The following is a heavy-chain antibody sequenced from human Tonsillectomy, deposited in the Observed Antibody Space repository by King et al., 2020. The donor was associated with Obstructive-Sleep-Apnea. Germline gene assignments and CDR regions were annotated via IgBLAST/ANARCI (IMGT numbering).Heavy chain of an antibody. CDR3: LYYDILTGYFAY. J-gene: IGHJ4*02. CDR2: IRSKTDNYAT. CDR1: GFTFSGSA. D-gene: IGHD3-9*01. Sequence: QLVQSGGGLVQPGGSLKLSCAASGFTFSGSAMHWVRQASGRGLEWVGRIRSKTDNYATTYAASVKGRFTISRDDSRNTAYLQMNSLKIEDTAVYYCLYYDILTGYFAYWGQGTLVTVSP. V-gene: IGHV3-73*01.